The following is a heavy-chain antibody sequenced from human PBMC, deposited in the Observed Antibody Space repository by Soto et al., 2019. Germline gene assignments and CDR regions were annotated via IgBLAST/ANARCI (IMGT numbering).Heavy chain of an antibody. V-gene: IGHV4-31*03. Sequence: QVQLQESGPGLVKPSQTLSLTCTVSGGSISSGGYYWSWIRQHPGKGLEWIGYIYYSGSTYYNPSLKSRVTISVDTSKNQFSLKLSSVTAADTAVYYCARVEAVGIAAPKYYYGMDVWGQGTTVTVSS. CDR2: IYYSGST. CDR1: GGSISSGGYY. CDR3: ARVEAVGIAAPKYYYGMDV. J-gene: IGHJ6*02. D-gene: IGHD6-13*01.